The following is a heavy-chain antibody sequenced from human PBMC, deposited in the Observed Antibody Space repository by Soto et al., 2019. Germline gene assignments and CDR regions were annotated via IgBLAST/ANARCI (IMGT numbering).Heavy chain of an antibody. CDR2: IYWDDNK. J-gene: IGHJ5*02. D-gene: IGHD3-22*01. CDR1: GFSLSTSGVG. Sequence: QITLKESGPTLVKPTQTLTLTCTFSGFSLSTSGVGVGWIRQPPGKALEWLALIYWDDNKRYSPSLKTRLTTTKDTSKNQVVLTITNMDPVDTATYYCAHRIVTNNWFDPWGQGTLVTVSS. CDR3: AHRIVTNNWFDP. V-gene: IGHV2-5*02.